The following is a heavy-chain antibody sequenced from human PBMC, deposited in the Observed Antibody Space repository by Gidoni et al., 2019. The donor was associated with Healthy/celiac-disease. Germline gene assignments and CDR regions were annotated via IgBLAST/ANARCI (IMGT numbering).Heavy chain of an antibody. Sequence: QVQLVESGGGVVQPGRSLRLSCAASGFTFSSYGMHWVRQAPGKGLEWVAVIWYDGSNKYYADSVKGRFTISRDNSKNTLYLQMNSLRAEDTAVYYCASIRGYSGYDSDYWGQGTLVTVSS. V-gene: IGHV3-33*01. CDR1: GFTFSSYG. CDR2: IWYDGSNK. D-gene: IGHD5-12*01. CDR3: ASIRGYSGYDSDY. J-gene: IGHJ4*02.